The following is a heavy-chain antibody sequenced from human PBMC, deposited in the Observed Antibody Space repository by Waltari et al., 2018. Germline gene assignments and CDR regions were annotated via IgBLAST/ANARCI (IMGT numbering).Heavy chain of an antibody. J-gene: IGHJ6*02. CDR3: ARLAPKTYRSPVPGRDYYYGLDV. CDR1: GFTYSNHC. D-gene: IGHD6-13*01. Sequence: EEQLVESGGGLVQPGDSLRLSCAASGFTYSNHCMIWVRQAPGTGLVWVSRINGDGSTSNYADSVKGRFTISRDNTKKTLYLQMKRLRVEDTAVYYCARLAPKTYRSPVPGRDYYYGLDVWGQGTTVTVSS. V-gene: IGHV3-74*01. CDR2: INGDGSTS.